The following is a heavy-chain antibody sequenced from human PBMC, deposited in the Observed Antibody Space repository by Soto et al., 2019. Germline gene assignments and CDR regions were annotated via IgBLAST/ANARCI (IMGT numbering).Heavy chain of an antibody. CDR3: ARDTSNYFDY. V-gene: IGHV1-18*01. CDR1: SYTFTSYG. J-gene: IGHJ4*02. CDR2: ISAYNGNT. Sequence: QVQLVQSGVEVKKPGASVKVSCKASSYTFTSYGITWVRRAPGQGLEWMGWISAYNGNTNYAQKLQCRVTMTTDTSKSTAYMELRSLRSDDTAIYSCARDTSNYFDYWGPGTLVTVSS. D-gene: IGHD2-2*01.